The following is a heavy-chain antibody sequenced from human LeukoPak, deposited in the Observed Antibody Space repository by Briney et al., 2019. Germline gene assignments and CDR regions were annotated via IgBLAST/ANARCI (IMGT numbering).Heavy chain of an antibody. D-gene: IGHD6-13*01. CDR1: GGSISSGSYY. CDR3: ARDRYGSSYRFDP. CDR2: IYSSGST. Sequence: SQTLSLTCTVSGGSISSGSYYWSWIRQPAGKGLEWIGRIYSSGSTNYNPSLKSRVTISVDTSKNLFSLKLNSVPAADTAVYYCARDRYGSSYRFDPWGQGTLVTVSS. J-gene: IGHJ5*02. V-gene: IGHV4-61*02.